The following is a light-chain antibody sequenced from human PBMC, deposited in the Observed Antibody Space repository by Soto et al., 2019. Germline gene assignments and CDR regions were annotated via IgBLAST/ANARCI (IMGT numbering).Light chain of an antibody. V-gene: IGKV3-20*01. CDR2: GAS. Sequence: EIVLTQSSGTLSLSPGERATLSCRASQSVSSSYLAWYQQKPGQAPRLLIYGASSRATGIPDRFSGSGSGTDFTLTISRLEPGDFAVYYCQQYGSSPYTFGQGTKLEIK. CDR1: QSVSSSY. J-gene: IGKJ2*01. CDR3: QQYGSSPYT.